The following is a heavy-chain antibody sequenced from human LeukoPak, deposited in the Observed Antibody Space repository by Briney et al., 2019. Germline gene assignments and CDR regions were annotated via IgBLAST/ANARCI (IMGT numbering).Heavy chain of an antibody. V-gene: IGHV3-9*01. D-gene: IGHD2-8*01. CDR3: ARVYAPSYYYYYMDV. Sequence: GGSLRLSCAASGFTFDDYAMHWVRQAPGKGLEWVSGISWNSGSIGYADSVKGRFTISGDNAKNSLYLQMNSLRAEDTALYYCARVYAPSYYYYYMDVWGKGTTVTVSS. J-gene: IGHJ6*03. CDR2: ISWNSGSI. CDR1: GFTFDDYA.